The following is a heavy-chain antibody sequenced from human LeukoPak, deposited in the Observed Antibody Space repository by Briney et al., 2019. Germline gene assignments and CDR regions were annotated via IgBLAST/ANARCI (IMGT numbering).Heavy chain of an antibody. CDR2: ITPIFGTA. CDR1: GGTFRSNA. D-gene: IGHD4-23*01. V-gene: IGHV1-69*01. CDR3: ARGWLAETTVVTPYNY. Sequence: SVEVSCKASGGTFRSNAISWVRQAPGQGLEWMGGITPIFGTANYAQKFQGRVTITAVESMSTAYMELSSLRSEDTAVYYCARGWLAETTVVTPYNYWGQGTLVTVSS. J-gene: IGHJ4*02.